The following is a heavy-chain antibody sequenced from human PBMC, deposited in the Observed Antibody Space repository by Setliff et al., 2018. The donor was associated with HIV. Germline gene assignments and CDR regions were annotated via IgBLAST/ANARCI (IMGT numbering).Heavy chain of an antibody. Sequence: PETLSLTCSVSGYSLSSASYWGWIRQSPEKGLEWIGSISLSGSTYYNPSLQSRVTISIDMSKNHFSLNLKSVTAADTAIYYCARGLTAPAAAGSWGQGMLVTVSS. CDR3: ARGLTAPAAAGS. J-gene: IGHJ5*02. CDR2: ISLSGST. V-gene: IGHV4-38-2*02. D-gene: IGHD6-13*01. CDR1: GYSLSSASY.